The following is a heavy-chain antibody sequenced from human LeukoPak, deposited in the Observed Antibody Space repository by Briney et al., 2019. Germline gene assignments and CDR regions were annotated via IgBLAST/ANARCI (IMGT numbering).Heavy chain of an antibody. CDR3: ARDEGSSWYGQWNY. J-gene: IGHJ4*02. Sequence: PSETLSLTCTVSGGSISSYYWSWIRQSPGKGLEWIGYIYYSGSTNYNPSLKSRVTISVDTSKTQFSLKLSSVTTADTAVYYCARDEGSSWYGQWNYWGQGTLVTVSS. D-gene: IGHD6-13*01. V-gene: IGHV4-59*12. CDR1: GGSISSYY. CDR2: IYYSGST.